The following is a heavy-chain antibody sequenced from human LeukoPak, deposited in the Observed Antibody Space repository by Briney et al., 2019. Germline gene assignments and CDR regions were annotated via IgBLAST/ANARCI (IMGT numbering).Heavy chain of an antibody. V-gene: IGHV3-21*01. CDR3: ARAGGSTVSHSDY. CDR2: ISSSTSYI. D-gene: IGHD4-17*01. J-gene: IGHJ4*02. CDR1: GFTFSSYS. Sequence: GGSLRLSCAASGFTFSSYSVNWIRQAPGKGLEWVSSISSSTSYIYYADSVKGRFTISKDNAKNSLYLQMNSLRAEDTAVYYCARAGGSTVSHSDYWGQGTLVTVSS.